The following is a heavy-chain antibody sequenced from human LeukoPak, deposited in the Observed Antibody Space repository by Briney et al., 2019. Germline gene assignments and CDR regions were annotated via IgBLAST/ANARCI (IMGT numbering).Heavy chain of an antibody. J-gene: IGHJ3*02. CDR1: GFTFSTFS. CDR2: ISGSGSDI. V-gene: IGHV3-21*01. D-gene: IGHD1-7*01. CDR3: ARRTFPNDAFDI. Sequence: GGSLRLSCAASGFTFSTFSMNWVRQTPGKGLEWVSAISGSGSDIYYADSVKGRFTISRDNPKRSLYLQMNSLRAEDTAVYYCARRTFPNDAFDIWGQGTMVTVSS.